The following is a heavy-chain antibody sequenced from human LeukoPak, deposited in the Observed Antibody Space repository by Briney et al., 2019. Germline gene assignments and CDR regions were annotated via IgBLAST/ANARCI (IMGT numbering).Heavy chain of an antibody. CDR3: WARGGFDY. CDR2: ISSSSNYI. V-gene: IGHV3-21*01. CDR1: GFTFSSYA. D-gene: IGHD3-10*01. Sequence: GGSLRLSWAASGFTFSSYARNWVRQAPGKGLEWVSSISSSSNYIYYADSVKGRFTISRDNAKNSLYLQMNSLRAEDTALYYCWARGGFDYWGQGTLVTVSS. J-gene: IGHJ4*02.